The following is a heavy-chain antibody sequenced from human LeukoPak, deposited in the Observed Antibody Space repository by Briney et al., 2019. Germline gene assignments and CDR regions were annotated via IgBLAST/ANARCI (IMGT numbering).Heavy chain of an antibody. CDR1: GYSFTSYW. CDR3: ARQHTRYCSSTSCSYFDY. V-gene: IGHV5-51*01. Sequence: GESLKISCKGSGYSFTSYWIGWVRQMPGKGLEWMGIIYPGDSDTRYSPSFQGQVTISADKSISTAYLQWSSLKASDTAMYYCARQHTRYCSSTSCSYFDYWGQGTLVTVSS. J-gene: IGHJ4*02. D-gene: IGHD2-2*01. CDR2: IYPGDSDT.